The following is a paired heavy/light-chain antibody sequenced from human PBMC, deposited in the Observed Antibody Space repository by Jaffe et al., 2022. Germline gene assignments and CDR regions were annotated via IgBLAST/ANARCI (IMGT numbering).Heavy chain of an antibody. CDR1: GYSFTSYW. CDR2: IYPGDSDT. CDR3: ARHVNLPEDGSGLPTNFVDY. V-gene: IGHV5-51*01. D-gene: IGHD3-10*01. J-gene: IGHJ4*02. Sequence: EVQLVQSGAEVKKPGESLKISCKGSGYSFTSYWIGWVRQMPGKGLEWMGIIYPGDSDTRYSPSFQGQVTISADKSISTAYLQWSSLKASDTAMYYCARHVNLPEDGSGLPTNFVDYWGQGTLVTVSS.
Light chain of an antibody. CDR1: NIGSKS. Sequence: SYVLTQPPSVSVAPGKTARITCGGNNIGSKSVHWYQQKPGQAPVLVIYYDSDRPSGIPERFSGSNSGNTATLTISRVEAGDEADYYCQVWDSSRGGVFGGGTKLTVL. J-gene: IGLJ2*01. V-gene: IGLV3-21*04. CDR3: QVWDSSRGGV. CDR2: YDS.